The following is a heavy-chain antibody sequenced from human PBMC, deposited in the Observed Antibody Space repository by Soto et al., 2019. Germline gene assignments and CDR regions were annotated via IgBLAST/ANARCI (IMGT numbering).Heavy chain of an antibody. CDR3: ARDKITGLFDY. CDR2: IYHSGST. D-gene: IGHD2-21*01. CDR1: GGSISSGGYS. J-gene: IGHJ4*02. Sequence: SETLSLTCAVSGGSISSGGYSWSWIRQPPGKGLEWIGYIYHSGSTNYNPSLKSRVTISVDTSKNQFSLKLTSVTAADTAVYYCARDKITGLFDYRAQRTLDTGSS. V-gene: IGHV4-30-2*01.